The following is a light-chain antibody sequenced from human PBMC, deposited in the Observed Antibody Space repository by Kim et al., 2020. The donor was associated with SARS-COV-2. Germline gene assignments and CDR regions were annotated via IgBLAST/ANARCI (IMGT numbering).Light chain of an antibody. J-gene: IGLJ1*01. Sequence: SPGQTARSTCSGDALPDQYAYWYQQKPGQAPVMVIYRETERPSGIPGRFSGSSSGTTVTLTISGVQAEDEADYYCQSADSRGTYYVFGTGTKVTVL. CDR2: RET. CDR1: ALPDQY. V-gene: IGLV3-25*03. CDR3: QSADSRGTYYV.